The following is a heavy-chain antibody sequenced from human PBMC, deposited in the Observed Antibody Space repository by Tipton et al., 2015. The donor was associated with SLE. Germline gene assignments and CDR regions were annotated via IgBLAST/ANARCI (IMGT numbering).Heavy chain of an antibody. D-gene: IGHD3-10*01. CDR2: IKQDGSEK. Sequence: SLRLSCAASGFTFSRYWMSWVRRAPGKGLEWVANIKQDGSEKYYVDSVKGRFTISRDNAKNSLYLQMNSLRAEDTAVYYCARSRGGGSLGNFDYWGQGTLVTVSS. CDR3: ARSRGGGSLGNFDY. J-gene: IGHJ4*02. CDR1: GFTFSRYW. V-gene: IGHV3-7*01.